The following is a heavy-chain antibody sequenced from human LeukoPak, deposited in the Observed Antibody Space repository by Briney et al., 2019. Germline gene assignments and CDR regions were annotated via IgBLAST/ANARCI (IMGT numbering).Heavy chain of an antibody. J-gene: IGHJ4*02. Sequence: TGESLKISCKGSGYSFTSYCIGWVRQMPGKGLEWMGIIYPGDSDTRHSPSFQGQVTISADKSISTAYLQWSSLKASDTAMYYCARPGEYSSSWIDYWGQGTLVTVSS. V-gene: IGHV5-51*01. CDR3: ARPGEYSSSWIDY. D-gene: IGHD6-13*01. CDR1: GYSFTSYC. CDR2: IYPGDSDT.